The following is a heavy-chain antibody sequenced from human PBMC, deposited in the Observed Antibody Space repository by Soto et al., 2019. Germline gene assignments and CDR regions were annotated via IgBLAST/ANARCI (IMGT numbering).Heavy chain of an antibody. D-gene: IGHD3-9*01. CDR1: GYSFTSYW. Sequence: GESLKISCKGSGYSFTSYWISWVRQMPGKGLEWMGRIDPSDSYTNYSPSFQGHVTISADKSISTAYLQRSSLKASDTAMYYCARQVGGLLRYFDWLATDPIGGDFDYWGQGTLVTVSS. CDR2: IDPSDSYT. V-gene: IGHV5-10-1*01. J-gene: IGHJ4*02. CDR3: ARQVGGLLRYFDWLATDPIGGDFDY.